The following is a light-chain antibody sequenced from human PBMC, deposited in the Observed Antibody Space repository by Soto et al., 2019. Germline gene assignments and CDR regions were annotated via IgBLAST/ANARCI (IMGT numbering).Light chain of an antibody. Sequence: EIVLTQSPCTLSLSPGERATLSCRASQSVSSTYLAWCQQKPGQAPRLLIYGASSRATGIPDRFSGSGSGTDFTLTISRLEPEDFAVYYCQQYGSSPPWTFGQGTRLEIK. J-gene: IGKJ5*01. V-gene: IGKV3-20*01. CDR3: QQYGSSPPWT. CDR1: QSVSSTY. CDR2: GAS.